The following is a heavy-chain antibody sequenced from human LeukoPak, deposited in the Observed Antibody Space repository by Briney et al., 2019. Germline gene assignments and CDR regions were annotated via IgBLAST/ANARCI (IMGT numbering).Heavy chain of an antibody. CDR2: IRGSGVST. V-gene: IGHV3-23*01. J-gene: IGHJ4*02. CDR1: GFTFSTYA. Sequence: EGSLRLSCAASGFTFSTYAMSWVRQAPGKGLEWVSGIRGSGVSTYYADSVKGRFTISRDNSKNTLYLQMNSLRAEDTAVYYCAKGGSSGSSSDNWGQGTLVTVSS. D-gene: IGHD3-22*01. CDR3: AKGGSSGSSSDN.